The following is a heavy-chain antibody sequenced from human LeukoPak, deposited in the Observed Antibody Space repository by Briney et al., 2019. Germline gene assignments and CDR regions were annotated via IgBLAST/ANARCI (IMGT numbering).Heavy chain of an antibody. CDR2: IYHSGST. CDR1: GGSISSGGYS. CDR3: ARAGEYYYGSGSLTDNWFDP. Sequence: PSQTLSPTCAVSGGSISSGGYSWSWIRQPPGKGLEWIGYIYHSGSTYYNPSLKSRVTISVDRSKNQFSLKLSSVTAADTAVYYCARAGEYYYGSGSLTDNWFDPWGQGTLVTVSS. J-gene: IGHJ5*02. D-gene: IGHD3-10*01. V-gene: IGHV4-30-2*01.